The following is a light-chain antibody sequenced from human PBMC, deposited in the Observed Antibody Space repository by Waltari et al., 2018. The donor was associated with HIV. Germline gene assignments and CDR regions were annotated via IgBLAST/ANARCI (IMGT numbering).Light chain of an antibody. CDR2: DDS. CDR1: NIGGKL. CDR3: QVWVDSRDVAVI. Sequence: SYALTQPPSVSVAPGKTARITCGGDNIGGKLVHWYQQKPGQAPVLVICDDSDRPSGIPERFSGSNSGNMATLTISRVEGGDEADYYCQVWVDSRDVAVIFGGGTKLTVL. V-gene: IGLV3-21*04. J-gene: IGLJ2*01.